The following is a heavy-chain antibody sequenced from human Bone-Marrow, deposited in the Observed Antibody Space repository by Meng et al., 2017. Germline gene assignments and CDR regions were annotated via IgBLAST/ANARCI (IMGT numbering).Heavy chain of an antibody. CDR3: ARKYSSSWPVDY. CDR1: GFTFSSYA. V-gene: IGHV3-30*04. CDR2: ISYDGSNK. Sequence: GESLKISCAASGFTFSSYAMHWVRQAPGKGLEWVAVISYDGSNKYYADSVKGRFTISRDNSKNTLHLQMNSLRAEDTAVYYCARKYSSSWPVDYWGQGTLVTVSS. J-gene: IGHJ4*02. D-gene: IGHD6-13*01.